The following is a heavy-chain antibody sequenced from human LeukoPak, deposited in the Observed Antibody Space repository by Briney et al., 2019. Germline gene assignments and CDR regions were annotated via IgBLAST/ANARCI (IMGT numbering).Heavy chain of an antibody. CDR1: GGSFSGYY. CDR2: INHSGST. CDR3: ARRAQRITMVRAKFGVDWFDP. V-gene: IGHV4-34*01. Sequence: SETLSLTCAVYGGSFSGYYWSWIRQPPGKGLGWIGEINHSGSTNYNPSLKSRVTISVDTSKNQFSLKLSSVTAADTAVYYCARRAQRITMVRAKFGVDWFDPWGQGTLVTVSS. J-gene: IGHJ5*02. D-gene: IGHD3-10*01.